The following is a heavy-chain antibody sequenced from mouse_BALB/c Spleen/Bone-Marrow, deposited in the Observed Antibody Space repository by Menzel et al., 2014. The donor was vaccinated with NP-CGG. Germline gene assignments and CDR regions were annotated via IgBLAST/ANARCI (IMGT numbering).Heavy chain of an antibody. CDR3: ARSGLYYGNYFYAMDL. V-gene: IGHV1-18*01. CDR2: INPYNGGT. D-gene: IGHD2-1*01. Sequence: VQLQQSGPELVKPGASVRISCKASGYSFTGYTMNWVKQSHGKNLEWIGLINPYNGGTSYNQKFKGRATLTVDKSSSTAYMELLSLTSEDSAVYYCARSGLYYGNYFYAMDLWGQGTSVTVSS. J-gene: IGHJ4*01. CDR1: GYSFTGYT.